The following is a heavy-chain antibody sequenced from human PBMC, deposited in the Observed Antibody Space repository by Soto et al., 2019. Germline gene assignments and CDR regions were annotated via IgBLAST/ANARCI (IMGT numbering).Heavy chain of an antibody. CDR3: AKDVPGNDYGDSHWYFDL. CDR1: GFTFSSYA. J-gene: IGHJ2*01. CDR2: ISGSGGST. V-gene: IGHV3-23*01. D-gene: IGHD4-17*01. Sequence: GGSLRLSCAASGFTFSSYAMSWVRQAPGKGLEWVSAISGSGGSTYYADSVKGRFTISRDNSKNTLYLQMNSLRAEDTAVYYCAKDVPGNDYGDSHWYFDLWGRGTLVTVSS.